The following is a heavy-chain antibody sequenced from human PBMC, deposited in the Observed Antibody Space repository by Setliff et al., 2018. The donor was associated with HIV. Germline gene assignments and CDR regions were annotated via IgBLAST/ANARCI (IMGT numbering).Heavy chain of an antibody. CDR3: ARGPKGSSGYAGDY. CDR2: MNPNSGNT. Sequence: ASVKVSCKASGYTFTSYDINWVRQATGQGLEWMGWMNPNSGNTGYAQKFQGRVNMTRNTSISTAYMELSSLRSEDTAVYYCARGPKGSSGYAGDYWGQGTLVTVSS. V-gene: IGHV1-8*01. J-gene: IGHJ4*02. CDR1: GYTFTSYD. D-gene: IGHD3-22*01.